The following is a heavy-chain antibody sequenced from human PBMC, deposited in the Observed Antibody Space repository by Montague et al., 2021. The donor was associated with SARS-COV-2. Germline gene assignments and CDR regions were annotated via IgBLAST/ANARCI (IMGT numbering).Heavy chain of an antibody. CDR3: ARVYPRWFGELLFDYYYYSGMDV. J-gene: IGHJ6*02. V-gene: IGHV4-34*01. CDR2: INHRGST. D-gene: IGHD3-10*01. CDR1: DGSFSDYS. Sequence: SETLSLTCAVYDGSFSDYSWTWIRQPPGKGLEWIGEINHRGSTNYNPSLKSRVTISVDKSKNQFSLKLSSVTAADTAVYYCARVYPRWFGELLFDYYYYSGMDVWGQGTTVTVSS.